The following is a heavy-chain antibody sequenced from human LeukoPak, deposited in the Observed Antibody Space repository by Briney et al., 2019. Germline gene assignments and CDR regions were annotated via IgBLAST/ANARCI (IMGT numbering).Heavy chain of an antibody. CDR3: ARDVDTANAFDI. Sequence: GASVKVSCKASGGTFSSYAISWVRQAPGQGLEWMGRIIPILGIANYAQKFQGRVTITADKSTSTAYMELRSLRSEDTAVYYCARDVDTANAFDIWGQGTMVTVSS. CDR1: GGTFSSYA. CDR2: IIPILGIA. D-gene: IGHD5-18*01. V-gene: IGHV1-69*04. J-gene: IGHJ3*02.